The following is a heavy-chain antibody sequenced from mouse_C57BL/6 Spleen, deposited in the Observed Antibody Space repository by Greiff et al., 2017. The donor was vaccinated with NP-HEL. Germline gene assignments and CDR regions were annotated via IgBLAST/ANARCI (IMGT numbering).Heavy chain of an antibody. V-gene: IGHV1-19*01. D-gene: IGHD1-1*01. CDR1: GYTFTDYY. CDR3: ARSITTVGDWYFDV. CDR2: INPYNGGT. Sequence: VQLQQSGPVLVKPGASVKMSCKASGYTFTDYYMNWVKQSHGKSLEWIGVINPYNGGTSYNQKFKGKATLTVDKSSSTAYSELNSLTSEDSAVYYCARSITTVGDWYFDVWGTGTTVTVSS. J-gene: IGHJ1*03.